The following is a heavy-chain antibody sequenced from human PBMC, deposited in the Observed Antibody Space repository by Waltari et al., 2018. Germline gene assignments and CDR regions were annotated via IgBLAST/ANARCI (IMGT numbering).Heavy chain of an antibody. CDR2: VWYDVSNK. Sequence: QVQLVESGGGVVQPGRSLRLSCAASGFTFSSYGMHWVRQAPGKGLGWVAVVWYDVSNKSVDESVKGRFTISRDNSKNTLYLQMNSLRAEDTAMYYCAKDLYDSSGYTFDDWGQGTLVTVSS. V-gene: IGHV3-30*18. J-gene: IGHJ4*02. D-gene: IGHD3-22*01. CDR3: AKDLYDSSGYTFDD. CDR1: GFTFSSYG.